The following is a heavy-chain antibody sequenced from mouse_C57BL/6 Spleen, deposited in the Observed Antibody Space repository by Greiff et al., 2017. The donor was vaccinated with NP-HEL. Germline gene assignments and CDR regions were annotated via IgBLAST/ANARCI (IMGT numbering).Heavy chain of an antibody. Sequence: DVKLVESGGGLVKPGGSLKLSCAASGFTFSSYAMSWVRQTPEKRLEWVATISDGGSYTYYPDNVKGRFTISRDNAKNNLYLQMSHLKSEDTAMYYCARAGVYYGTWAMDCWGQGTSVTVSS. V-gene: IGHV5-4*03. J-gene: IGHJ4*01. CDR2: ISDGGSYT. CDR1: GFTFSSYA. CDR3: ARAGVYYGTWAMDC. D-gene: IGHD2-1*01.